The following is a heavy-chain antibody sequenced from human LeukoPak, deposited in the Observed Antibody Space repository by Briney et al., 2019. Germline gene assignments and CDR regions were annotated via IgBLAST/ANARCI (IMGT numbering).Heavy chain of an antibody. CDR1: GYTFTSYD. D-gene: IGHD3-22*01. J-gene: IGHJ6*02. CDR2: MNPNSGNT. V-gene: IGHV1-8*01. Sequence: ASVKVSCKASGYTFTSYDINWVRQATGQGLEWMGWMNPNSGNTGYAQKFQGRVTMTRNTSISTAYMELSSLRSEDTAVYYCAREGYYYYDSRGYYYRDHYYYYGMDVWGQGTTVTVSS. CDR3: AREGYYYYDSRGYYYRDHYYYYGMDV.